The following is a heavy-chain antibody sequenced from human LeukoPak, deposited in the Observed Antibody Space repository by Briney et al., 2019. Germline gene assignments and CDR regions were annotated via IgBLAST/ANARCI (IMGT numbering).Heavy chain of an antibody. V-gene: IGHV1-18*01. CDR3: ARDRAGSAWYTTFDY. J-gene: IGHJ4*02. Sequence: ASVKVSCKASGYTFTSFGISWVRQAPREGLEWMGCISTYNGNTNYAQKLQGRVTMTTDTSTSRVYMDLRSLRSDDTAVYYCARDRAGSAWYTTFDYWGQGTLVTVSS. CDR2: ISTYNGNT. D-gene: IGHD6-19*01. CDR1: GYTFTSFG.